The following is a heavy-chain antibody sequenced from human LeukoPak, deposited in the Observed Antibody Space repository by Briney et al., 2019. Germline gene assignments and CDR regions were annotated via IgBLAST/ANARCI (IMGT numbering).Heavy chain of an antibody. D-gene: IGHD6-13*01. Sequence: SQTLSLTCTVSGGSISSGRYYWRWIRQPAGKGQEWIGRIYTSGSTNYNPSLKSRVTISVDTSKNQFSLKLSSVTAADTAVYYCARDGAAAGGNWFDPWGQGTLVTVSS. CDR3: ARDGAAAGGNWFDP. V-gene: IGHV4-61*02. CDR1: GGSISSGRYY. CDR2: IYTSGST. J-gene: IGHJ5*02.